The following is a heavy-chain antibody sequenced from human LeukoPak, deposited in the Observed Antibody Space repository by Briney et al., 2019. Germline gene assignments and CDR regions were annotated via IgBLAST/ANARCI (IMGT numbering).Heavy chain of an antibody. V-gene: IGHV1-18*01. J-gene: IGHJ3*02. D-gene: IGHD3-10*01. Sequence: ASVKVSCKASGYMFHTYGISWVRQAPGMGLEWVGWIGPYNDNTIYARSLRGRVTLTTDTSTSTAYMELSSLRSDDTAVYYCAREDYYGIPYVFDIWGQGTMVTVSS. CDR3: AREDYYGIPYVFDI. CDR2: IGPYNDNT. CDR1: GYMFHTYG.